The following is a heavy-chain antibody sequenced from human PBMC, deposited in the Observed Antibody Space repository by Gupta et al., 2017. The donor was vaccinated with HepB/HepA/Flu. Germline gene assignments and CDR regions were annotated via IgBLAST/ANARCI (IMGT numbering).Heavy chain of an antibody. Sequence: DVLLSDSGGGLVQPGGSLRLSCAASGFIFSNYWMSWVRQAPGKGLEWGADIKRDGSKEYYADAGNGRFTIYRDNAKKALYLQMKSLRGEDTAFYYCARDNEMEDSGWDHDFCGQGTLVTVSS. CDR2: IKRDGSKE. CDR3: ARDNEMEDSGWDHDF. V-gene: IGHV3-7*01. D-gene: IGHD3-22*01. CDR1: GFIFSNYW. J-gene: IGHJ4*02.